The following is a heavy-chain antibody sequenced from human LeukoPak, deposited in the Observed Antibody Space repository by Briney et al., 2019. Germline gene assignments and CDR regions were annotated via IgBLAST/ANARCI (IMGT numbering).Heavy chain of an antibody. CDR2: IKQDGGEK. CDR3: ARDNRGTFDY. CDR1: GFSFSSYW. V-gene: IGHV3-7*05. Sequence: GGSLRLSCAASGFSFSSYWMSWVRQTPRKGPEWVANIKQDGGEKYFVDSVKGRFTISRDNAKNSLYLQMNSLRAEDTAVYYCARDNRGTFDYWGQGTLVTVSS. J-gene: IGHJ4*02.